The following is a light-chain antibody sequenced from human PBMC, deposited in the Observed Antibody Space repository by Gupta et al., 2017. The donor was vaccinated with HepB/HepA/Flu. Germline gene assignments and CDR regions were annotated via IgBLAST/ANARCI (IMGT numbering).Light chain of an antibody. CDR3: QQYDSAPRT. J-gene: IGKJ1*01. CDR1: QNVLNRYNNKNY. Sequence: DIVMTQSPDSLAVSLGERATINCKSSQNVLNRYNNKNYLAWYQQKPGQPPKVVIYWASTRESGVPDRFRCSGSGTDFTLTISSLQAEDVAVYYCQQYDSAPRTFGQGTKVEIK. CDR2: WAS. V-gene: IGKV4-1*01.